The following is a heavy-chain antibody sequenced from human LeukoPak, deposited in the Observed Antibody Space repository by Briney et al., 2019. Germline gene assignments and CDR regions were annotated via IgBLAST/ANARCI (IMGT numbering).Heavy chain of an antibody. CDR3: AKEYDSSGYFDAFDI. Sequence: PGGSLRLSCAASGFTFNNYAMSWVRQAPGKGLEWVSAISHSGDTTYYADSVKGRFTISRDNSKNTLYLQMNSLRAEDTAVYYCAKEYDSSGYFDAFDIWGQGTMVTVSS. J-gene: IGHJ3*02. CDR1: GFTFNNYA. V-gene: IGHV3-23*01. D-gene: IGHD3-22*01. CDR2: ISHSGDTT.